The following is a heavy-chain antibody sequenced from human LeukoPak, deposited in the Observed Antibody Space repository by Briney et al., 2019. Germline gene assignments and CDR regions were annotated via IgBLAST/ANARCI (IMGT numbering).Heavy chain of an antibody. CDR2: INSDASTI. CDR1: GFTFSNYG. D-gene: IGHD1-26*01. V-gene: IGHV3-74*01. Sequence: GGSLRLSCATSGFTFSNYGMHWVRQVPGKGLVWVSRINSDASTINYADSVKGRFTISRDNAKNTLYLQMNNLRAEDTAVYYCTRELGATEFDYWGQGTLVAVSS. CDR3: TRELGATEFDY. J-gene: IGHJ4*02.